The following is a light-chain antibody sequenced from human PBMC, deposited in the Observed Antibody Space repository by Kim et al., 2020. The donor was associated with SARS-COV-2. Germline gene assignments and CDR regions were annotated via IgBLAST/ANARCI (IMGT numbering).Light chain of an antibody. J-gene: IGKJ2*01. V-gene: IGKV1-39*01. Sequence: DIQMTQSPSSLFASVGDRVTITCRASQSISTYLNWYQQKPGKAPNLLIYAASSLRSGVPSRFSGSGSGTDFTLTISSLQPEDFATYSCQQSYTTPYTFGQGTKLEI. CDR1: QSISTY. CDR2: AAS. CDR3: QQSYTTPYT.